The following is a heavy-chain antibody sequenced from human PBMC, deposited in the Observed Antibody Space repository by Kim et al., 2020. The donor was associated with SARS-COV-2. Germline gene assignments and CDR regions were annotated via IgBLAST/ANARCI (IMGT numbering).Heavy chain of an antibody. J-gene: IGHJ2*01. CDR1: GFTFDDYA. CDR3: ARGAKEETCSSNSCYVGWYCDL. Sequence: GGSLRLSCTTSGFTFDDYAMTWFRQAPGKGLEWVGFIRSRAYSGTREHAASVKGRFSISRDDSKNIAYLQMNSLKTEDTAMYYCARGAKEETCSSNSCYVGWYCDLWGRGTLVTVSS. V-gene: IGHV3-49*03. D-gene: IGHD2-2*01. CDR2: IRSRAYSGTR.